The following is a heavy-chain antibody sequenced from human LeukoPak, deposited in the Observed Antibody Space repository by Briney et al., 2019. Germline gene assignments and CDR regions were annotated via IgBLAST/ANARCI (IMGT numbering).Heavy chain of an antibody. CDR3: ARDGTITDYYYYYMDV. J-gene: IGHJ6*03. V-gene: IGHV4-4*07. D-gene: IGHD1-26*01. Sequence: SETLSLTCTVSGGSISSYYWSWIRQPAGKGLEWIGRIYTSGSTNYNPSLKSRVTMSVDTSKNQFPLKLSSVTAADTAVYYCARDGTITDYYYYYMDVWGKGTTVTVSS. CDR1: GGSISSYY. CDR2: IYTSGST.